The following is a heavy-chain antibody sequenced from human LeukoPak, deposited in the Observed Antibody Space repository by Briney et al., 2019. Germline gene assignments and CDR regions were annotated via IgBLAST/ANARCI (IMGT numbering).Heavy chain of an antibody. CDR3: AKEPTSYSSGWYFQD. D-gene: IGHD6-25*01. V-gene: IGHV3-30*18. CDR2: VSHDGGTK. J-gene: IGHJ1*01. CDR1: AFTFSNYG. Sequence: GGTLRLSCAASAFTFSNYGTQWVHQAQGKELELLAVVSHDGGTKFYADSVKGRFTISRDNSKNTLDLEMYGLRTEDTAVYYCAKEPTSYSSGWYFQDWGQGTLVTVSS.